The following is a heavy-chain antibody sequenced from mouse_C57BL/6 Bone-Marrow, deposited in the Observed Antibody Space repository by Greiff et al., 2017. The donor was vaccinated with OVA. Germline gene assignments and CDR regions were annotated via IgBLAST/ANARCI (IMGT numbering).Heavy chain of an antibody. J-gene: IGHJ1*03. D-gene: IGHD1-1*01. CDR3: ARGTTVVATEWYFDV. CDR2: INPGSGGT. V-gene: IGHV1-54*01. CDR1: GYAFTNYL. Sequence: VQLQQSGAELVRPGTSVKVSCKASGYAFTNYLIEWVKQRPGQGLEWIGVINPGSGGTNYNEKFKGKATLTADKSSSTAYMQLSSLTSEDSAVYFCARGTTVVATEWYFDVWGTGTTVTVSS.